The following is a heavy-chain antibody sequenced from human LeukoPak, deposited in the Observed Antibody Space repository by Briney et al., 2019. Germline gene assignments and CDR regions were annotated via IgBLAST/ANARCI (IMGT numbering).Heavy chain of an antibody. CDR2: ISYDGSNR. V-gene: IGHV3-30-3*01. J-gene: IGHJ4*02. D-gene: IGHD3-22*01. CDR1: GFTFSSYA. CDR3: ARDYYDSSGYYYGSEFLGVDY. Sequence: PGRSLRLSCAASGFTFSSYAMHWVRQAPGKGLEWVAVISYDGSNRYYADSVKGRFTISRDNSKNTLYLQMNSLRAEDTAVYYCARDYYDSSGYYYGSEFLGVDYWGQGTLVTVSS.